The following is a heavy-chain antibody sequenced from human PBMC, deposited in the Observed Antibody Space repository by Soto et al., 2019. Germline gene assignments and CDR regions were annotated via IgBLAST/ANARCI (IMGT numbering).Heavy chain of an antibody. CDR2: IYYSGST. V-gene: IGHV4-59*01. J-gene: IGHJ5*02. D-gene: IGHD2-15*01. Sequence: SETLSLTCTVSGGSSSSYYWSWIRQPPGKGLEWIGYIYYSGSTNYNPSLKSRVTISVDTSKNRFSLKLSSVTAADTAVYYCARGYCSGGSCYSVSVPWFDPWGQGTLVTVSS. CDR1: GGSSSSYY. CDR3: ARGYCSGGSCYSVSVPWFDP.